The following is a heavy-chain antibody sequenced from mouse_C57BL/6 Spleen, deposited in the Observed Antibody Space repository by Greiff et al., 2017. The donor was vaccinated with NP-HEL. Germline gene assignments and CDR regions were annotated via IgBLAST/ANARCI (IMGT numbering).Heavy chain of an antibody. CDR2: IYPGSGST. CDR3: ARSDTTVVEDYFDY. Sequence: QVQLQQPGAELVKPGASVKMSCKASGYTFTSYWITWVKQRPGQGLEWIGDIYPGSGSTNYNEKFKSKATLTVDTSSSTAYMQLSSLTSEDSAVYYCARSDTTVVEDYFDYWGQGTTLTVSS. D-gene: IGHD1-1*01. V-gene: IGHV1-55*01. J-gene: IGHJ2*01. CDR1: GYTFTSYW.